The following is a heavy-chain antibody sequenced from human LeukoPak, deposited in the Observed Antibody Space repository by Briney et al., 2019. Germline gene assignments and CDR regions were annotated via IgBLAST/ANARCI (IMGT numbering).Heavy chain of an antibody. D-gene: IGHD3-22*01. Sequence: SVKFSCKASGGTFSSYAISWVRQAPGQGLEWMGGIIPIFGTANYAQKFQGRVTITTDESASTAYMELSSLRSEDTAVYCCARFSDSSGYYYPFDYWGQGTLVTVSS. J-gene: IGHJ4*02. CDR1: GGTFSSYA. CDR2: IIPIFGTA. V-gene: IGHV1-69*05. CDR3: ARFSDSSGYYYPFDY.